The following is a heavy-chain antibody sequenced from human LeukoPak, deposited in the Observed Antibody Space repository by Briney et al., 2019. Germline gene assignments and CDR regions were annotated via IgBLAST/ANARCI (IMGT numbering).Heavy chain of an antibody. CDR1: GYSFTIYW. V-gene: IGHV5-51*01. J-gene: IGHJ4*02. D-gene: IGHD2-2*01. CDR3: ARRYCTNTGCHFDY. CDR2: TYPGDSDA. Sequence: GESLKISFKTSGYSFTIYWIGWVRQMPGKGLEWMGITYPGDSDARYSPSFQGQVTISADKSISTAYLQWSSLKASDSAMYYCARRYCTNTGCHFDYWGQGTLVTVSS.